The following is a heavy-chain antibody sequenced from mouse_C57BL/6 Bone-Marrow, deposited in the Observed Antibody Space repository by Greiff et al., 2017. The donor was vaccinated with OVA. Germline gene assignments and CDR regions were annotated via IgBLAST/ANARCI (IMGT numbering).Heavy chain of an antibody. CDR2: IYPRSGNT. CDR1: GYTFTSYG. CDR3: AREGDGYFHWYFDV. J-gene: IGHJ1*03. D-gene: IGHD2-3*01. Sequence: VQGVESGAELARPGASVKLSCKASGYTFTSYGISWVKQRTGQGLEGIGEIYPRSGNTYYNEKFKGKATLTADKSSSTAYMELLSLTSEDSAVYFCAREGDGYFHWYFDVWGTGTTVTVSS. V-gene: IGHV1-81*01.